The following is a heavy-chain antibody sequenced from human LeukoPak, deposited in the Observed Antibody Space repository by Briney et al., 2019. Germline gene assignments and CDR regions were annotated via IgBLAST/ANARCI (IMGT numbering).Heavy chain of an antibody. Sequence: SGGSLRLSCAASGFTFSSYAMSWVRQAPGKGLEWVSAISGSGGSTYYADSVKGRFTISRDNSKNTLYLQMNSLRAEDTAVYYCAKVSIEEYCSGGSCYRDYWGQGTLVTVSS. CDR2: ISGSGGST. D-gene: IGHD2-15*01. J-gene: IGHJ4*02. V-gene: IGHV3-23*01. CDR1: GFTFSSYA. CDR3: AKVSIEEYCSGGSCYRDY.